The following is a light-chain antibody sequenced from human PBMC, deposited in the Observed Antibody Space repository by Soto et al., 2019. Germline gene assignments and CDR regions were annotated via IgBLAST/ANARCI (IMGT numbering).Light chain of an antibody. CDR1: QGISSW. Sequence: DIQMTQSPSSVSASVGDRVTITCPAIQGISSWVARYQQKPGKAPKLLIYAASSLQSGAPSRFSGRGSGTDVTLTVSSLQAEDVATYCCQQANSFPLTFGGGTKVEIK. CDR3: QQANSFPLT. J-gene: IGKJ4*01. CDR2: AAS. V-gene: IGKV1-12*01.